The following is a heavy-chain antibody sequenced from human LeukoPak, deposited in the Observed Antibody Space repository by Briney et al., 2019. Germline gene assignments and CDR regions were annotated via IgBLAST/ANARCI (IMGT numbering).Heavy chain of an antibody. CDR2: IYNSGSN. Sequence: SETLSLTCTVSGGSISSDYWQWIRQPPGKGLEWIGYIYNSGSNNYNPSLKSRVTISIDTTKNQFSLKLTSVTAADTAVYYCATRGYWGQGTLVTVSS. CDR1: GGSISSDY. D-gene: IGHD3-10*01. J-gene: IGHJ4*02. CDR3: ATRGY. V-gene: IGHV4-59*08.